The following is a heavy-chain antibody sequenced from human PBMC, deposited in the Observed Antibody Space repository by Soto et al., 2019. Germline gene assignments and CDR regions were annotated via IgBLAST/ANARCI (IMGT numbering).Heavy chain of an antibody. CDR3: AKQLVYDSSGYKYYFDY. CDR2: ISGSGGST. Sequence: GGSLRLSCAASGFTFSSYAMSWVRQAPGKGLEWVSAISGSGGSTYYADSVKGRFTISRDNSKNTLYLQMNSLRAEDTAVYYCAKQLVYDSSGYKYYFDYWGQGTLVTVSS. J-gene: IGHJ4*02. V-gene: IGHV3-23*01. D-gene: IGHD3-22*01. CDR1: GFTFSSYA.